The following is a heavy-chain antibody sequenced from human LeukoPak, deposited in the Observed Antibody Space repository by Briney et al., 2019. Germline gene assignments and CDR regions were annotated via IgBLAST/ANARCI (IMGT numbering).Heavy chain of an antibody. Sequence: TSETLSLTCTVSGGSISSGGYYWSWIRQPPGKGLEWIGYIYHSGSTYYNPSLKSRVTISVDRSKNQFSLKLSSVTAADTAVYYCARYCSSTSCYRYYMDVWGKGTTVTVSS. V-gene: IGHV4-30-2*01. CDR2: IYHSGST. CDR1: GGSISSGGYY. D-gene: IGHD2-2*01. CDR3: ARYCSSTSCYRYYMDV. J-gene: IGHJ6*03.